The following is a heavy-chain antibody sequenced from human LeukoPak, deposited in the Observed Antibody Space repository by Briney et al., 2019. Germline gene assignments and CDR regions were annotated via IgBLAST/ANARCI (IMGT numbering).Heavy chain of an antibody. CDR1: GYTFTSYD. Sequence: ASVKVSCKASGYTFTSYDINWVRQAPGQGLEWMGWTNPNSGGTNYAQKFQGWVTMTRDTSISTAYMELSSLRSEDTAVYYCARGYCSGGSCYLWFDYWGQGTLVTVSS. J-gene: IGHJ4*02. D-gene: IGHD2-15*01. CDR3: ARGYCSGGSCYLWFDY. V-gene: IGHV1-2*04. CDR2: TNPNSGGT.